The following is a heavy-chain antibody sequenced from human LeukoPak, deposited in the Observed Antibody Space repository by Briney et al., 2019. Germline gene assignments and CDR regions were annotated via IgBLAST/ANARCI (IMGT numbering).Heavy chain of an antibody. CDR1: GFTFSIYG. CDR3: AKGVS. J-gene: IGHJ5*02. CDR2: IRVGGEDT. Sequence: GGSLRLSCAASGFTFSIYGMSWVRQAPGKGPEWVSGIRVGGEDTFYSDSVKGRFTISRDDSKSTLYLQMNSLRDEDTAVYYCAKGVSWGQGTLVTVSS. V-gene: IGHV3-23*01. D-gene: IGHD5/OR15-5a*01.